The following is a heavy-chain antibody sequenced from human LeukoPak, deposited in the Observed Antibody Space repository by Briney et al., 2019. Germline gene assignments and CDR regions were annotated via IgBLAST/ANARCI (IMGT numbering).Heavy chain of an antibody. D-gene: IGHD6-19*01. CDR3: ARDGSGWTYNWFDP. CDR1: GFTFSSYS. Sequence: GGSLRLSCAASGFTFSSYSMNWVRQAPGKGLEWVSSISSSSSYIYYADSVKGRFTISRDNAKNSLYLQMNSLRAEDTAVYYCARDGSGWTYNWFDPWGQGTLVTVSS. V-gene: IGHV3-21*01. J-gene: IGHJ5*02. CDR2: ISSSSSYI.